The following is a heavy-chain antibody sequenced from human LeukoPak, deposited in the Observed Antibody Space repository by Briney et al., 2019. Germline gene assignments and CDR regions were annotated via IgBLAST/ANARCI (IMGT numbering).Heavy chain of an antibody. Sequence: PSETLSLTCIVSGSSISSYYWSWIRQPPGKGLEWIGYIYYSGSTNYNPSLKSRVTISVDTSKNQFSLKLSSVTAADTAVYYCATSWGYRNADAFDIWGQGTMVTVSS. CDR3: ATSWGYRNADAFDI. CDR1: GSSISSYY. CDR2: IYYSGST. V-gene: IGHV4-59*01. D-gene: IGHD2-2*01. J-gene: IGHJ3*02.